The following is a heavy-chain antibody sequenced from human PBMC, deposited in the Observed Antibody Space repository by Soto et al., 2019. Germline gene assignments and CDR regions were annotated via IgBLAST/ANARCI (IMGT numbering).Heavy chain of an antibody. J-gene: IGHJ5*02. V-gene: IGHV4-4*02. CDR3: ARQEIRLFEP. CDR2: IYHSGST. Sequence: QVQLQESGPGLVKPSGTLSLTCAVSGGSISSSNWWSWVRQPPGKGLEWIGDIYHSGSTNYNPSLKSGVTISVDKSKNQFSLKLSYVTAEETAVYYCARQEIRLFEPWGQGTLVTVSS. CDR1: GGSISSSNW.